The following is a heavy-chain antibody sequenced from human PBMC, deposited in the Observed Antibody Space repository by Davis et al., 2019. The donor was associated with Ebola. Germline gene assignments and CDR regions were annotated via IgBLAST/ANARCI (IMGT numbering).Heavy chain of an antibody. CDR2: INHRGST. J-gene: IGHJ4*02. CDR3: ARADIWSGYFDY. CDR1: GGSFSGYY. Sequence: SETLSLTCAVYGGSFSGYYWSWIRQPPGRGLEWIGEINHRGSTNYNPSLKSRVTISVDTSKNQFSLKLSSVTAADTAVYYCARADIWSGYFDYWGQGTLVTVSS. V-gene: IGHV4-34*01. D-gene: IGHD3-3*01.